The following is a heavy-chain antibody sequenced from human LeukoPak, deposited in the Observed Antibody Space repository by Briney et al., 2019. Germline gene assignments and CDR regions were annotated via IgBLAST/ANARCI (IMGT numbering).Heavy chain of an antibody. V-gene: IGHV3-48*04. CDR3: ARDYGGKGDY. CDR2: ISSSSTTI. J-gene: IGHJ4*02. D-gene: IGHD4-23*01. CDR1: GFTFSSYA. Sequence: GGSLRLSCAASGFTFSSYAMSWVRQAPGKGLEWVSYISSSSTTIHYADSVKGRFTISRDNAKNSLYLQMNSLRAEDTAVYYCARDYGGKGDYWGQGTLVTVSS.